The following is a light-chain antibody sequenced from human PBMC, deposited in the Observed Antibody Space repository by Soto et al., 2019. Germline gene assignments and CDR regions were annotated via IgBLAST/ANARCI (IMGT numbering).Light chain of an antibody. CDR1: QSITSNH. V-gene: IGKV3-20*01. Sequence: ETVFTHSPGTLSLSPGERTTPFCRASQSITSNHLAWSKQKPGQAPRLLIYGASSRASGIPDRFSGSGSGTGFALTLIRVGLEDFAVYYSHQQGSSPPSWTFGQGTKGEIK. J-gene: IGKJ1*01. CDR3: HQQGSSPPSWT. CDR2: GAS.